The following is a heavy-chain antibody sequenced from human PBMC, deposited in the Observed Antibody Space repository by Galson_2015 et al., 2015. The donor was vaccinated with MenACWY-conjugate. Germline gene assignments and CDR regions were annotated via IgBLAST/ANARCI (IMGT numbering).Heavy chain of an antibody. J-gene: IGHJ3*01. V-gene: IGHV3-9*01. D-gene: IGHD3-22*01. CDR2: ISWNSNTM. CDR3: VPDRYENSGHYDALHL. CDR1: GFTFAPYA. Sequence: SLRLSCAGSGFTFAPYAMHWVRQAPGKGLEWVSGISWNSNTMSYADSVKGRFTISRDDSKNSLYLQMNSLRPEDTALYFCVPDRYENSGHYDALHLWGQGTMVTVSS.